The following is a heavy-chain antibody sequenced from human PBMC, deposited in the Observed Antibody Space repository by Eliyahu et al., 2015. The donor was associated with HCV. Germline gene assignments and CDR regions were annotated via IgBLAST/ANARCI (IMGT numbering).Heavy chain of an antibody. J-gene: IGHJ5*02. CDR3: ARDIVTGTLGRDWFDP. CDR2: XTSSSSYS. D-gene: IGHD1-7*01. Sequence: EVQLVESGGGLVKPGGSLRLSCXASGFTFSTYTMTWVRKAPGKGLEWVSSXTSSSSYSYXADSVRGRFTISRDNAKNSLFLQMNSLRAEDTAVYYCARDIVTGTLGRDWFDPWGQGTLVTVSS. CDR1: GFTFSTYT. V-gene: IGHV3-21*01.